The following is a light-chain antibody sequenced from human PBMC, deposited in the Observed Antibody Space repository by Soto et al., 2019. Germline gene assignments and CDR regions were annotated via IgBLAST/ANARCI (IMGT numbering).Light chain of an antibody. Sequence: DIQITKSPSTLSASVGDRVTITCRASQSISSWLAWYQQKPGKAPKLLSDKASSLESGAPSRFSGSGSGTEFTLTISSLQPDVFAPYYCQPYSSYSWTFGQGTNVEIK. CDR1: QSISSW. CDR2: KAS. J-gene: IGKJ1*01. V-gene: IGKV1-5*03. CDR3: QPYSSYSWT.